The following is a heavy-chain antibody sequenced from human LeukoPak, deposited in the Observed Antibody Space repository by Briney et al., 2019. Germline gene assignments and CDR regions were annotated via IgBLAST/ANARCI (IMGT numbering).Heavy chain of an antibody. CDR1: GFTFSTSA. Sequence: GGSLRLSCAVSGFTFSTSAMGWVRQAPGKGLEWVSGISGRGGGSTYCADSVKGRFTISRDDSKNTVYLQMNSLRTEDTAVYYCAKDVKEIQLWPTFFDPWGQGTLVTVSS. J-gene: IGHJ5*02. CDR2: ISGRGGGST. D-gene: IGHD5-18*01. V-gene: IGHV3-23*01. CDR3: AKDVKEIQLWPTFFDP.